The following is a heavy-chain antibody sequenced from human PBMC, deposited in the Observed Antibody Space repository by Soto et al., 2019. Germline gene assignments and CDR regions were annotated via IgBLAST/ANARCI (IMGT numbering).Heavy chain of an antibody. CDR3: ATGSGYCSGGSCYSDLDY. CDR2: IIPIFGTA. D-gene: IGHD2-15*01. CDR1: GGTFSSYA. J-gene: IGHJ4*02. Sequence: SVKVSCKASGGTFSSYAISWVRQAPGQGLEWMGGIIPIFGTANYAQKFQGRVTITADKSTSTAYMELSSLRSEDTAVYYCATGSGYCSGGSCYSDLDYWGQGTLVTVSS. V-gene: IGHV1-69*06.